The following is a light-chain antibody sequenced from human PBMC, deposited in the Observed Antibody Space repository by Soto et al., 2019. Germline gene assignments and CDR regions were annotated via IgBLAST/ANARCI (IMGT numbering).Light chain of an antibody. CDR1: SSDVGGYSL. V-gene: IGLV2-8*01. CDR2: DVS. CDR3: CSYAGGNEV. J-gene: IGLJ1*01. Sequence: QSALTQPPSASGSPGQSVTISCTGTSSDVGGYSLVSWYQQHPGKAPKLMIYDVSKRPSGVPDRFSGSKSGNTASLTVSGLQAEDEADYYCCSYAGGNEVFGTGTKLTVL.